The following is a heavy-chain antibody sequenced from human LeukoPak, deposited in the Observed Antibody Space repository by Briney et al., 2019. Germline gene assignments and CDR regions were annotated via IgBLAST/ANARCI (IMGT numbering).Heavy chain of an antibody. CDR3: ARVHGVVPAALPFDY. CDR1: GGSISSGDYY. J-gene: IGHJ4*02. D-gene: IGHD2-2*01. CDR2: IYYSGST. Sequence: SETLSLTCTVSGGSISSGDYYWSWIRQPPGKGLEWIGYIYYSGSTYYNPSLKSRVTISVDTSKSQFSLKPSFVTAADTAVYYCARVHGVVPAALPFDYWGQGTLVTVSS. V-gene: IGHV4-30-4*01.